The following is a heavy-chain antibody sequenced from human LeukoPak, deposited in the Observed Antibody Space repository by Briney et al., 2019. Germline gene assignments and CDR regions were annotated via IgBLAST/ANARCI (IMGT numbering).Heavy chain of an antibody. CDR3: ARGWELLRENAFDI. CDR1: GGSISSGDYY. V-gene: IGHV4-30-4*08. J-gene: IGHJ3*02. D-gene: IGHD1-26*01. CDR2: IYYSGST. Sequence: PSETLSLTCTVSGGSISSGDYYWSWIRQPPGKGLEWIGYIYYSGSTYYNPSLKSRVTISVDTSKNQFSLKLSSVTAADTAVNYCARGWELLRENAFDIWGQGTMVTVSS.